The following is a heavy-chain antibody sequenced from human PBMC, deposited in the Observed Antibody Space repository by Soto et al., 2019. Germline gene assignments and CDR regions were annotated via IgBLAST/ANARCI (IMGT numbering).Heavy chain of an antibody. CDR1: GGSISSSSYY. CDR2: IYYSGST. Sequence: SETLSLTCTVSGGSISSSSYYWGWIRQPPGKGLEWIGSIYYSGSTYYNPSLKSRVTISVDTSKNQFSLKLSSVTAADTAVYYCASNYYDSSGPAVGPFFDYWGQGTLVTVSS. V-gene: IGHV4-39*01. J-gene: IGHJ4*02. D-gene: IGHD3-22*01. CDR3: ASNYYDSSGPAVGPFFDY.